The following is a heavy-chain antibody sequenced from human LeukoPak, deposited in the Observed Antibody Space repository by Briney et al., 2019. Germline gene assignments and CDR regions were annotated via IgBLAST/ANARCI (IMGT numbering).Heavy chain of an antibody. J-gene: IGHJ4*02. D-gene: IGHD3-22*01. Sequence: ASVKVSCKASGYTFTSYFMYWVRQAPGQGLEWMGLINPRGGNTRYAQKFQGRGTMTRDTSTSTVYMELSSLRSEDTAMYYCARDRNHYYESSGYYSRWEYWGQGTLVTVSS. CDR2: INPRGGNT. CDR3: ARDRNHYYESSGYYSRWEY. V-gene: IGHV1-46*01. CDR1: GYTFTSYF.